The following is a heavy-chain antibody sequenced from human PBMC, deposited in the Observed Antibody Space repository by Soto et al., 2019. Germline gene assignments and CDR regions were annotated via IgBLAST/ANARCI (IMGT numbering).Heavy chain of an antibody. CDR2: FHYGGNT. V-gene: IGHV4-39*01. Sequence: QLQLQESGPGLVKPSETLSLTCTVSGGSISSGPYSWGWIRQPPGGGLEWIATFHYGGNTHYTPSLESRVSIPVDTSKNQFSLRVTSVTAADTALYYCARQGGYCSSTNCYGYYAMDVWGQGTTVTVSS. CDR3: ARQGGYCSSTNCYGYYAMDV. D-gene: IGHD2-2*01. J-gene: IGHJ6*02. CDR1: GGSISSGPYS.